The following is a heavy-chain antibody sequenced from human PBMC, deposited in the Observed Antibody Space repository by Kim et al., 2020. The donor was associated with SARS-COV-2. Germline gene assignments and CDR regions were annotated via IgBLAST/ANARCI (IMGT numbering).Heavy chain of an antibody. Sequence: LETLSLTCTVSGGSISTAFYWGWIRQPPGKGLEWIGSVYYTGDTYYSPSLKGRVTIYVDTSKNQFSLDVNSVTAADTAMYYCARPSSRFGDYALWGQGTLVTVFS. CDR3: ARPSSRFGDYAL. CDR2: VYYTGDT. V-gene: IGHV4-39*01. D-gene: IGHD3-10*01. J-gene: IGHJ4*02. CDR1: GGSISTAFY.